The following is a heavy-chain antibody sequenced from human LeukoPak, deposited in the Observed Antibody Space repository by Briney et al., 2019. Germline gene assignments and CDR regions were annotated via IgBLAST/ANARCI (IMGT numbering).Heavy chain of an antibody. CDR3: TTDQVGFGMEV. D-gene: IGHD1-26*01. Sequence: GRSLRLSCAASGFTFSSYAMHWVRQAPGNGLEWVAVISYDGSNKYYADSVKGRFTISRDNSKNTLYLQMNSLKTEDTAVYFCTTDQVGFGMEVWGQGTTVTVSS. CDR1: GFTFSSYA. J-gene: IGHJ6*02. V-gene: IGHV3-30*04. CDR2: ISYDGSNK.